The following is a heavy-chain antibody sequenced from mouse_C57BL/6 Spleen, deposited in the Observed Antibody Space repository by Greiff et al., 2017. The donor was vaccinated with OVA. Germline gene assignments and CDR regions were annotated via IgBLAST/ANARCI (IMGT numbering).Heavy chain of an antibody. CDR2: ISDGGSYT. CDR1: GFTFSSYA. J-gene: IGHJ2*01. D-gene: IGHD1-1*01. CDR3: ARGAYGSSYGGFDY. V-gene: IGHV5-4*01. Sequence: EVQLVESGGGLVKPGGSLKLSCAASGFTFSSYAMSWVRQTPEKRLEWVATISDGGSYTYYPDNVKGRFTISRDNAKNNLYLQMSHLKSEDTAMYYCARGAYGSSYGGFDYWGQGTTLTVSS.